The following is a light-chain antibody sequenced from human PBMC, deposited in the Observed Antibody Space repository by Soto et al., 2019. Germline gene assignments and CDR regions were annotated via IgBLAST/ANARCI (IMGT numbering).Light chain of an antibody. V-gene: IGKV3-11*01. CDR2: DAS. CDR3: QQRGNWPWLT. CDR1: QSVNNY. J-gene: IGKJ4*01. Sequence: EIVLRQSPGTLSLSPGARATLSCKASQSVNNYLAWYQQRPGQAPRLLIYDASNRATGIPARFSGSGSGTYFTLTISSLEPEDSAVYYCQQRGNWPWLTVGGGTRVEIK.